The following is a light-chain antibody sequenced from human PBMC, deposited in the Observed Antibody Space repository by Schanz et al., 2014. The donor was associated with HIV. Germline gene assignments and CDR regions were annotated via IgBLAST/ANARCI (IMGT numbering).Light chain of an antibody. CDR1: SSDVGGYNF. J-gene: IGLJ1*01. Sequence: QSALTQPPSASGSPGQSVTISCTGTSSDVGGYNFVSWYQQHPGKAPKLMIYEVSKRPSGVPDRFSGSKSGNTASLTVSGLQAEDEADYYCCSYAGDSTYVFGTGTKLTVL. CDR3: CSYAGDSTYV. V-gene: IGLV2-8*01. CDR2: EVS.